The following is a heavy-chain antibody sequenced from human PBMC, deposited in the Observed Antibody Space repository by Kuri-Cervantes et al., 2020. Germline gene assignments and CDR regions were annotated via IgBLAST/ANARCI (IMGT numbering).Heavy chain of an antibody. CDR1: GGTFSSYA. CDR2: IIPIFGTA. J-gene: IGHJ6*02. CDR3: ARGGSGWPLREVLYYGMDV. V-gene: IGHV1-69*13. Sequence: VKVSCKASGGTFSSYAISWVRQAPGQGLEWMGGIIPIFGTANYAQKFQGRVTITADESTSTAYMELSSLRSEDTAVYYCARGGSGWPLREVLYYGMDVWGQGTTVTVSS. D-gene: IGHD6-19*01.